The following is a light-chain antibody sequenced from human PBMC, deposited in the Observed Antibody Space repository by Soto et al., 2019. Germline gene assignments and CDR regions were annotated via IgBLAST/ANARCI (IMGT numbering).Light chain of an antibody. V-gene: IGKV3-20*01. Sequence: EIVLTQSPGTLSLSPGERATLSCRASQSVSSSYLAWYQQKPSQAPRLLIYGASSRATGIPDTFSGSGSWTDFTLTISRLEPEDFAVYYCQQYGSSPLYTFGQGTKLEIK. CDR3: QQYGSSPLYT. CDR2: GAS. CDR1: QSVSSSY. J-gene: IGKJ2*01.